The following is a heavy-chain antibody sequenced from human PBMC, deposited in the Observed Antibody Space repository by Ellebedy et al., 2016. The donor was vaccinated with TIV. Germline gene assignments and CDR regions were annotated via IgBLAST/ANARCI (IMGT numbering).Heavy chain of an antibody. CDR2: MNPNSGNT. CDR3: ARATRAAPKDIVVVPAAMQDLDTSMVSDGFDY. Sequence: ASVKVSCKASGYTFTSFDINWVRQVTGQGLEWMGWMNPNSGNTGYAQKFQGRVTITADKSTSTAFLELTSLRSDDTAVSYCARATRAAPKDIVVVPAAMQDLDTSMVSDGFDYWGQGTLVTVSS. V-gene: IGHV1-8*01. J-gene: IGHJ4*02. D-gene: IGHD2-2*01. CDR1: GYTFTSFD.